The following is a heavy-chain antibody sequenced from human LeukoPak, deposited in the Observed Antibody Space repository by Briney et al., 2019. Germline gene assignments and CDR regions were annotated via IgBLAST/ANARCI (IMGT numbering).Heavy chain of an antibody. CDR1: GYTFTIYD. Sequence: ASVTVSFTGSGYTFTIYDINWVRQAPGQGREWMGWMNPNSGNTGYSREFQGRVTMTTNTSISTAYMKLSSLRSEDTAVYYCARGTAAAHRDYWGQGTLVTVSS. D-gene: IGHD6-13*01. V-gene: IGHV1-8*01. J-gene: IGHJ4*02. CDR3: ARGTAAAHRDY. CDR2: MNPNSGNT.